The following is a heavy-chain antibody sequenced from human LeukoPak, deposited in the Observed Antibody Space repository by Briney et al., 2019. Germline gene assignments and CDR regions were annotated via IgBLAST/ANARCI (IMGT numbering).Heavy chain of an antibody. J-gene: IGHJ4*02. D-gene: IGHD3-22*01. V-gene: IGHV1-46*01. CDR3: AKDQAYYYDSSADY. CDR1: GDSLTKYY. CDR2: IDPSDGST. Sequence: ASVKVSCKASGDSLTKYYIHWVRQAPGQGLEWMGIIDPSDGSTTYTQKFQGRVTMTTDTSTSTVNVELSSLRSEDTAVYYCAKDQAYYYDSSADYWGQGTLVTVSS.